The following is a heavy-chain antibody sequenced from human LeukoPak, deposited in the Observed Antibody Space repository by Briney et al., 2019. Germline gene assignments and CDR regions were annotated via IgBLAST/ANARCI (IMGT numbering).Heavy chain of an antibody. CDR3: ARLASSGWSHCDY. CDR1: GGSISGYY. D-gene: IGHD6-19*01. J-gene: IGHJ4*02. Sequence: PSETLSLTCTVSGGSISGYYWSWIRQPPGKGPEWIGYIYYSGSTNYNPSLKSRVTISVDTSKNQFSLKMNSVTAADTAVYYCARLASSGWSHCDYWGQGTLLTVSS. V-gene: IGHV4-59*08. CDR2: IYYSGST.